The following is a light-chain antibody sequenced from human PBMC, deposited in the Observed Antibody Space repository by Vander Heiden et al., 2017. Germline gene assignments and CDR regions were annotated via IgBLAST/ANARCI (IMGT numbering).Light chain of an antibody. CDR1: SSNIGAGYD. CDR3: QSYDSSLSGHVV. J-gene: IGLJ2*01. V-gene: IGLV1-40*01. Sequence: QSVLTQPPSVPGAPGQRVTISCTGSSSNIGAGYDVHWYQQLPGTAPNLLIYGNSNRPSGVPDRFSGSKSGTSASLAITGLQAEDEADYYCQSYDSSLSGHVVFGGGTKLTVL. CDR2: GNS.